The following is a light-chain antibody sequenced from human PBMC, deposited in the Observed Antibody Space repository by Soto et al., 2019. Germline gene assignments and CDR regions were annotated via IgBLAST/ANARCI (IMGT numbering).Light chain of an antibody. V-gene: IGLV3-21*04. CDR2: YDS. Sequence: SSELTQPPSVSVAPGKTARITCGGNNIGSKSVHWYQQKPGQAPVLVINYDSARPSGIPERFSGSNSGNTATLTISRVDAGDEADYYCQVWDSSSDHVVFGGGTKLTVL. J-gene: IGLJ2*01. CDR3: QVWDSSSDHVV. CDR1: NIGSKS.